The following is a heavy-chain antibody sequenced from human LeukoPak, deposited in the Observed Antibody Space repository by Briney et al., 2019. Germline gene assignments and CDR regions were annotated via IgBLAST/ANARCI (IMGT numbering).Heavy chain of an antibody. CDR3: ARITGDYYDSSGYDY. D-gene: IGHD3-22*01. Sequence: ASVKVSCKASGYTFTSYGISWVRQAPGQGLEWMGWINPNSGGTNYAQKFQGRVTMTRDTSISTAYMELSRLRSDDTAVYYCARITGDYYDSSGYDYWGQGTLVTVSS. V-gene: IGHV1-2*02. CDR2: INPNSGGT. J-gene: IGHJ4*02. CDR1: GYTFTSYG.